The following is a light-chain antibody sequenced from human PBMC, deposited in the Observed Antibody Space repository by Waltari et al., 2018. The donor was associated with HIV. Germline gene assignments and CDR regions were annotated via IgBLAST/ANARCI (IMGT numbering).Light chain of an antibody. J-gene: IGLJ3*02. CDR3: ATWDDSLNGWV. CDR2: SNN. CDR1: SSNIGSNT. V-gene: IGLV1-44*01. Sequence: QSVLTQPPSASGTPGQRVTISCSGSSSNIGSNTVNWYRQLPGTAPKLLIYSNNQRPSGVPDRFSVSKSGTSASLAISGLQSDYEADYYCATWDDSLNGWVFGGGTKLTVL.